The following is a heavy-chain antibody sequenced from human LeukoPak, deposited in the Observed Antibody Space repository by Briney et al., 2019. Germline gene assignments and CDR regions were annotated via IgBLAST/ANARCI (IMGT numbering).Heavy chain of an antibody. CDR3: ARGAYYYDSSGYYD. Sequence: GGSLRLSCAVSGFTFSSYSMNWVRQAPGKGLEWVSCISSSGTIYYADSVKGRFTISRDNAKNSLYLQMNSLRAEDTAVYYCARGAYYYDSSGYYDWGQGTLVTVSS. J-gene: IGHJ4*02. CDR2: ISSSGTI. D-gene: IGHD3-22*01. CDR1: GFTFSSYS. V-gene: IGHV3-48*04.